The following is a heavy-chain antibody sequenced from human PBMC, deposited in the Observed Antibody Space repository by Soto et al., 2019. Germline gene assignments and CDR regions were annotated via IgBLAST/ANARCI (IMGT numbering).Heavy chain of an antibody. CDR2: IYWDDDK. CDR1: GFSLSTSGAG. CDR3: VHANDFLSGTNWFDP. D-gene: IGHD3-3*01. J-gene: IGHJ5*02. V-gene: IGHV2-5*02. Sequence: QITLKESGPTLVKPTQTLTLTCSFSGFSLSTSGAGVGWIRQPPGKALEWLALIYWDDDKRYSPSLKSRLTITKDTSKNQVVLTRTKMDPVDTATYYCVHANDFLSGTNWFDPWGQGTLVTVSS.